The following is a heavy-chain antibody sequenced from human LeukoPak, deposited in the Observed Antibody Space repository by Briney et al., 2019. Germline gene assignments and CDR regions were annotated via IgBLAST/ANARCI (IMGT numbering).Heavy chain of an antibody. D-gene: IGHD2-2*01. CDR1: GFTFSSYG. CDR3: AKERAVVPRGGMDV. J-gene: IGHJ6*02. CDR2: ISHDGSEI. V-gene: IGHV3-30*18. Sequence: GRSLRLSCAASGFTFSSYGMHWVRQAPGKGLEWVAVISHDGSEIYYADSVKGRFTISRDNSKNTLYLQMNSLRAEDTAVYYCAKERAVVPRGGMDVWGQGTTVTVSS.